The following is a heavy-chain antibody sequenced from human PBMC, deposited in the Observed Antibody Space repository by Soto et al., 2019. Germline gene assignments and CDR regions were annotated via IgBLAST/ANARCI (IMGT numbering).Heavy chain of an antibody. CDR2: VDHSGST. Sequence: SETLSLTCVVSGYVITSGYYWGWVRQPPGKGLEWIGTVDHSGSTYYDPSLQGRVTISIDTSKNQFSLKLTSVTAADTALYYCARYFHTYSGPPIWGQGTLVTVSS. CDR3: ARYFHTYSGPPI. CDR1: GYVITSGYY. J-gene: IGHJ4*02. V-gene: IGHV4-38-2*01. D-gene: IGHD5-12*01.